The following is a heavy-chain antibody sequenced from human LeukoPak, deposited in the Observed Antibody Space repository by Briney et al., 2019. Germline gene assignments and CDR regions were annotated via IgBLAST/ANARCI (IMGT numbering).Heavy chain of an antibody. CDR3: AAYYYYYMDV. CDR2: INHSGST. J-gene: IGHJ6*03. CDR1: GGSFSGYY. Sequence: SETLSLTCAVYGGSFSGYYWSWIRQPPGKGLEWIGEINHSGSTNYNPSLKSRVTISVDTSKKQFSLKLSSVTAADTAVYYCAAYYYYYMDVWGKGTTVTVSS. V-gene: IGHV4-34*01.